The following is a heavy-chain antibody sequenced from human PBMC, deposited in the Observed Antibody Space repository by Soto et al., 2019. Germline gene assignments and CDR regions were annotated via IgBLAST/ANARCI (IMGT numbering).Heavy chain of an antibody. D-gene: IGHD5-12*01. V-gene: IGHV1-69*01. Sequence: QVQLVQSGAEVKKPGSSVKVSCKASGGTFNNYAISWVRQAPGQGLEWMGGIIPIIGTADYAHKFQGRLAISADESTGTTFMELSSLISEDTALYYCARGGVDVVATSAFDYWGQGTLVTVSP. CDR3: ARGGVDVVATSAFDY. J-gene: IGHJ4*02. CDR1: GGTFNNYA. CDR2: IIPIIGTA.